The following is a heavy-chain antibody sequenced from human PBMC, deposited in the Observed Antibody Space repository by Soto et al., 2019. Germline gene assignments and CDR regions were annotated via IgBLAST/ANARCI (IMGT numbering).Heavy chain of an antibody. D-gene: IGHD2-2*01. CDR2: IIPIFGTA. V-gene: IGHV1-69*13. Sequence: GASVKVSCKASGGTFSSYAISWVRQAPGQGLEWMGGIIPIFGTANYAQKFQGRVTITADESTSTAYMELSSLRSEDTAVYYCAREGICSSTSCPTPPWFDPWGQGTLVTVSS. J-gene: IGHJ5*02. CDR3: AREGICSSTSCPTPPWFDP. CDR1: GGTFSSYA.